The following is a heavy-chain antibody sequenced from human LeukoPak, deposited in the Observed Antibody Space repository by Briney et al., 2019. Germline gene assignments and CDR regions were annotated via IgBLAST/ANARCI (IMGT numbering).Heavy chain of an antibody. D-gene: IGHD6-19*01. CDR3: ARDEDSSAWYSRNYYYYGMDV. Sequence: ASVKVSCQASGYTFSSYGISWMRQAPGQGLEWMGWISAYNGDTKFAQKLQGRVTMTTDTSTSTAYMELRRLRPDDTAVYYCARDEDSSAWYSRNYYYYGMDVWGQGTTVTVSS. V-gene: IGHV1-18*01. CDR2: ISAYNGDT. J-gene: IGHJ6*02. CDR1: GYTFSSYG.